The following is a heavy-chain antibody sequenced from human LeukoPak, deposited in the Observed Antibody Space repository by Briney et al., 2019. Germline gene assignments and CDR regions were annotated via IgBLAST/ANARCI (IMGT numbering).Heavy chain of an antibody. CDR3: ARVVTIFGVVPVGPFDP. CDR2: INPSGGST. V-gene: IGHV1-46*01. J-gene: IGHJ5*02. Sequence: ASVKVSCKASGYTFTSYYMHWVRQAPGQGLEWMGIINPSGGSTSYAQKFQGRVTMTRDTSTSTAYMELRSLRSDDTAVYYCARVVTIFGVVPVGPFDPWGQGTLVNVSS. D-gene: IGHD3-3*01. CDR1: GYTFTSYY.